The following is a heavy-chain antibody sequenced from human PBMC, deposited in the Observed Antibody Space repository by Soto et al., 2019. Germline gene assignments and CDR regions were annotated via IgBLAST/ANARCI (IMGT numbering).Heavy chain of an antibody. D-gene: IGHD3-16*02. CDR3: ARAFSLGYYYYGMDV. CDR2: ISPYNGNT. J-gene: IGHJ6*02. V-gene: IGHV1-18*01. Sequence: ASVKVSCKASGYSFTTYGVSWVRQAPGQGLEWMGWISPYNGNTTYAQNFQGRVTMTTDTSTSTVHMELRSLRSDDTAMYYCARAFSLGYYYYGMDVWGQGTTVTVSS. CDR1: GYSFTTYG.